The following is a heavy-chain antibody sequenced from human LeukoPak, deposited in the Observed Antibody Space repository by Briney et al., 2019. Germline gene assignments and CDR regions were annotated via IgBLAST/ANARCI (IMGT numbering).Heavy chain of an antibody. CDR2: IYSGGST. CDR1: EFTVSSNH. V-gene: IGHV3-53*01. D-gene: IGHD4-23*01. J-gene: IGHJ3*02. CDR3: ARAGDGGARLGAFDI. Sequence: QPGGSLRLSCAASEFTVSSNHMSWVRQAPGQGLEWVSAIYSGGSTYYVGSVKGRFTISRDNSKNTLYLQMNSLRAEGTAVYYCARAGDGGARLGAFDIWGQGTMVTVSS.